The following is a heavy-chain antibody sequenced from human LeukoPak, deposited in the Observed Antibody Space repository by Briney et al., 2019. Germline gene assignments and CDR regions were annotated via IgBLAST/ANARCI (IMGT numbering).Heavy chain of an antibody. CDR3: ARVSQWLLLRPNSYFDY. Sequence: GASVKVSCRASGYTFTSHYMHWVRQAPGQGLEWMGIINPSGGSTSYAQKFQGRVTMTRDTSTSTVYMELSSLRSEDTAVYYCARVSQWLLLRPNSYFDYWGQGTLVTVSS. CDR2: INPSGGST. D-gene: IGHD3-22*01. V-gene: IGHV1-46*01. J-gene: IGHJ4*02. CDR1: GYTFTSHY.